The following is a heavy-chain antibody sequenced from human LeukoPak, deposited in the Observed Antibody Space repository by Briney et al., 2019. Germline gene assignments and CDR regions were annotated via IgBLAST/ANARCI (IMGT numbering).Heavy chain of an antibody. Sequence: PETLSLTCAVYGGSFSGYYWSWIRQPAGKGLEWIGRIYTSGSTNYNPSLKSRVTMSVDTSKNQFSLKLSSVTAADTAVYYCASFYYDSSGYRFPSDYWGQGTLVTVSS. V-gene: IGHV4-59*10. CDR1: GGSFSGYY. CDR3: ASFYYDSSGYRFPSDY. J-gene: IGHJ4*02. CDR2: IYTSGST. D-gene: IGHD3-22*01.